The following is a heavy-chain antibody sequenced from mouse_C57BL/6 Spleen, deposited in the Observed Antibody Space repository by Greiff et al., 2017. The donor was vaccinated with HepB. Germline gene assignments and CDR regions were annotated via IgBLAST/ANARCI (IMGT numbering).Heavy chain of an antibody. CDR3: ATSYSSWFAY. CDR2: ISSGGSYT. CDR1: GFTFSSYG. Sequence: EVQLVESGGDLVKPGGSLKLSCAASGFTFSSYGMSWVRQTPDKRLEWVATISSGGSYTYYPDSVKGRFTISRDNAKNTLYLQMSSLKSEDTAMYYCATSYSSWFAYWGQGTLVTVSA. V-gene: IGHV5-6*01. D-gene: IGHD2-12*01. J-gene: IGHJ3*01.